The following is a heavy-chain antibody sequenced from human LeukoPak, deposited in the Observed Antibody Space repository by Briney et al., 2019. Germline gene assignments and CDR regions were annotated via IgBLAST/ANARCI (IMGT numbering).Heavy chain of an antibody. J-gene: IGHJ3*02. CDR3: ASSLAAAGKGTFDI. Sequence: PGGSLRLSCAASGFTFSSYSMNWVRQAPGKGLEWVSSISSNSSYIYYADSVKGRFTISRDNAKNSLYLQMNSLRAEDTAVYYCASSLAAAGKGTFDIWGQGTMVTVSS. CDR2: ISSNSSYI. CDR1: GFTFSSYS. D-gene: IGHD6-13*01. V-gene: IGHV3-21*01.